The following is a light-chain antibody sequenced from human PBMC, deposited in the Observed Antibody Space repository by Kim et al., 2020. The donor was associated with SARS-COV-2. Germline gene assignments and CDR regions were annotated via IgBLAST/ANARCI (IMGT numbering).Light chain of an antibody. CDR2: QDN. CDR3: QAWDSTVV. Sequence: SGAQGQTATITCAGDKLGGKNVCWYQHKPGQSPVVVIFQDNMRPSGIPERFSGSNSGNTATLTISGTQAMDEGDYYCQAWDSTVVFGGGTQLTVL. V-gene: IGLV3-1*01. CDR1: KLGGKN. J-gene: IGLJ3*02.